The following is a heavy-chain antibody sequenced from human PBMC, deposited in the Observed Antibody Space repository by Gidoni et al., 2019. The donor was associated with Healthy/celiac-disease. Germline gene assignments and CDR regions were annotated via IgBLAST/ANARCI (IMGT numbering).Heavy chain of an antibody. V-gene: IGHV3-9*01. CDR3: AKDICGVYSSGWVFDY. CDR2: ISWNSGSI. CDR1: GFTFDLSS. D-gene: IGHD6-19*01. J-gene: IGHJ4*02. Sequence: EVQLVASGGGLVQPCRSLILSCAASGFTFDLSSMHWVRQAPGKGLEWVSGISWNSGSIGYADSVKGRFTISRDNAKNSLYLQMNSLRAEDTALYYCAKDICGVYSSGWVFDYWGQGTLVTVSS.